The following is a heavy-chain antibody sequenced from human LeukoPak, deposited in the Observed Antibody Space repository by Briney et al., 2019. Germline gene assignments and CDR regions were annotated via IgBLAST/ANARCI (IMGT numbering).Heavy chain of an antibody. V-gene: IGHV1-2*02. Sequence: ASVKVSCKASGYSFTDYYMHWVRQAPGQGLEWMGWINPNSGGTKYAQKFQGRVTMTRDTSISTAYMELSRLRSDDTAVYYCASIAVAGTVLDDYWGQGTLVTVSS. J-gene: IGHJ4*02. CDR3: ASIAVAGTVLDDY. D-gene: IGHD6-19*01. CDR2: INPNSGGT. CDR1: GYSFTDYY.